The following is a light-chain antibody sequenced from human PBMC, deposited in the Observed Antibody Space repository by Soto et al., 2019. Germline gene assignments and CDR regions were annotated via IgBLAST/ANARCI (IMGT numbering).Light chain of an antibody. J-gene: IGKJ1*01. Sequence: EIVLTQSPGTLSLSPGERATLSCRASQSVSSNYITWYQQKPGQAPRRLIFGASSRATGIPDRFSGSGSGTDFTLTISRLEPEDFEVYYCQQYGSSPPTLGQGTKVDI. CDR2: GAS. CDR1: QSVSSNY. V-gene: IGKV3-20*01. CDR3: QQYGSSPPT.